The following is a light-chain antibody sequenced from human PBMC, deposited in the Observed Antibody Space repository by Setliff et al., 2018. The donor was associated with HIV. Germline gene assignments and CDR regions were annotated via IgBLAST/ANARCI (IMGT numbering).Light chain of an antibody. V-gene: IGLV2-14*01. CDR2: EVS. CDR3: CSNTGSNTYV. Sequence: SALTQPASVSGSPGQSITISCTGTSGDVGGYNFVSWYQQSPGKAPKLMIYEVSNRPSGVSNRFSGSKSGNTASLTISGLQAEDEADYYCCSNTGSNTYVFGSGTKVTVL. J-gene: IGLJ1*01. CDR1: SGDVGGYNF.